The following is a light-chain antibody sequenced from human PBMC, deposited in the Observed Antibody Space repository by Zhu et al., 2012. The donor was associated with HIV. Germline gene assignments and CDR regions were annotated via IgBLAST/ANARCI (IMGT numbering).Light chain of an antibody. CDR3: QQYYTPSYT. J-gene: IGKJ2*01. CDR2: EAS. V-gene: IGKV1-5*03. Sequence: PEQAPKLLISEASILQTGVPSRFSGSGSGTEFTLTISNLQPDDFATYSCQQYYTPSYTFGQGTKLQIK.